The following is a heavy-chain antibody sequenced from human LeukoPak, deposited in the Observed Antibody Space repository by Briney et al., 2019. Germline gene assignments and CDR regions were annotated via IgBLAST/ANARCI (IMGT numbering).Heavy chain of an antibody. J-gene: IGHJ4*02. CDR2: IYYSGIT. V-gene: IGHV4-39*07. Sequence: PSETLSLTCPVSGGSISSSSYYWGWIRQPPGKGLEWIGSIYYSGITYYTPSLKSRVTISVDTSKNQFSLKLSSVTAADTAVYYCAREHKLSVPTSSFWGQGTLVTVSS. CDR3: AREHKLSVPTSSF. D-gene: IGHD5/OR15-5a*01. CDR1: GGSISSSSYY.